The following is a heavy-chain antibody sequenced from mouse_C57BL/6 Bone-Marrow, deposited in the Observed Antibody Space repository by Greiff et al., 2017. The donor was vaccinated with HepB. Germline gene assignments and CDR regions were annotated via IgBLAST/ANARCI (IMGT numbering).Heavy chain of an antibody. Sequence: QVQLQQPGAELVKPGASVKLSCKASGYTFTSYWMHWVKQRPGQGLEWIGMIHPNSGSTNYNEKFKSKATLTVDKSSSTAYMQLSSLTSEDSAVYYCARWGCDYDFDYWGQGTTLTVSS. J-gene: IGHJ2*01. CDR3: ARWGCDYDFDY. CDR2: IHPNSGST. V-gene: IGHV1-64*01. D-gene: IGHD2-4*01. CDR1: GYTFTSYW.